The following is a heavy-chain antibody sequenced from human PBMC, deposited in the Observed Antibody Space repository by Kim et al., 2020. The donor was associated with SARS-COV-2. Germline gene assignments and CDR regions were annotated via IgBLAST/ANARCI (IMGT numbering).Heavy chain of an antibody. CDR3: AREGYSSSWYGGAFDI. V-gene: IGHV4-59*01. Sequence: LKSRVTISVDTSKNQFSLKLSSVTAADTAVYYCAREGYSSSWYGGAFDIWGQGTMVTVSS. D-gene: IGHD6-13*01. J-gene: IGHJ3*02.